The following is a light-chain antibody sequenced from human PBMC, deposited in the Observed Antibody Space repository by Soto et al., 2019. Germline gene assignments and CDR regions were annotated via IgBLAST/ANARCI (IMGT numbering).Light chain of an antibody. V-gene: IGKV3-20*01. CDR2: ASS. CDR1: GSGSNIY. Sequence: EIVLTQSPDTVSLSQGEGATLSCRASGSGSNIYLSWYEQKPGQAPRLLIYASSNRATGIPDRFSGTGSGTDFTLTISKLEPEDFAVYYCQQYDSVPTTFGQGTKVEIK. CDR3: QQYDSVPTT. J-gene: IGKJ1*01.